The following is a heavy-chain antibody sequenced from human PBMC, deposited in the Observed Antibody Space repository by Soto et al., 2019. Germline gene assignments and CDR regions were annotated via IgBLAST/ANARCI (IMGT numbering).Heavy chain of an antibody. V-gene: IGHV3-9*01. J-gene: IGHJ4*02. CDR3: AKSQHYDSSGHFDY. CDR1: GFTFDDYA. CDR2: ISWNSGSI. Sequence: EVQLVESGGGLVQPGRSLRLSCAASGFTFDDYAMHWVRQAPGKGLEWVSGISWNSGSIGYADSVKGRFTISRDNAKNSLYLQMNSLRAEDTALYYCAKSQHYDSSGHFDYWGQGTLVTVSS. D-gene: IGHD3-22*01.